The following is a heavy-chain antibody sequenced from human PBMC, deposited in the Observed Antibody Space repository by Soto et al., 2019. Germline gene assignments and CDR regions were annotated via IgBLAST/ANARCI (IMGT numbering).Heavy chain of an antibody. V-gene: IGHV1-69*06. Sequence: QAHLAQSGAEVKKPGSSVTVSCKASGGTFNSYGISWVRQAPGQGLDWMGVIIPLYGTVNYAQKFQGRVSITADKXXXXXXXDLNSLRSDDTAVYYCARVRVIRGVIPSHFGLWGQGTLVTVSS. CDR3: ARVRVIRGVIPSHFGL. CDR1: GGTFNSYG. J-gene: IGHJ4*02. CDR2: IIPLYGTV. D-gene: IGHD3-10*01.